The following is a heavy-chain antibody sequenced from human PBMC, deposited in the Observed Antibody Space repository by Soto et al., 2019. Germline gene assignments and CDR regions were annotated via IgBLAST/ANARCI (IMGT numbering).Heavy chain of an antibody. CDR2: VSGYTGNT. CDR3: ARFGSAPYYYYGVDV. D-gene: IGHD3-10*01. J-gene: IGHJ6*02. Sequence: QVQLVQSETEVKKPGASVKVSCKASGYIFTIYDITWVRQAPGQGLEWMGWVSGYTGNTKYAQKFQDRVTMTTDTSASTVYMELRSLRSDDTAVYYCARFGSAPYYYYGVDVWGQGTTVFVSS. CDR1: GYIFTIYD. V-gene: IGHV1-18*01.